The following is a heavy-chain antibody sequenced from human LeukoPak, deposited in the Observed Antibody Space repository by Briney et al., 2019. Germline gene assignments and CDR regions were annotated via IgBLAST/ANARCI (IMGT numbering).Heavy chain of an antibody. Sequence: IPSQTLSLTCTVSGGSISSGSYYWSWIRQPAGKGLEWIGRIYTSGSTNYNPSLKSRVTISVDTSKNQFSLKLSSVTAADTAVYYCARDRLLWFGELLYNAFDIWGQGTMVTVSS. CDR1: GGSISSGSYY. CDR2: IYTSGST. CDR3: ARDRLLWFGELLYNAFDI. V-gene: IGHV4-61*02. J-gene: IGHJ3*02. D-gene: IGHD3-10*01.